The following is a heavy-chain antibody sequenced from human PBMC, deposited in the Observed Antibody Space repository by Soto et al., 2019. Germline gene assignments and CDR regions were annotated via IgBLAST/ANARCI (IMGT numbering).Heavy chain of an antibody. V-gene: IGHV3-23*01. D-gene: IGHD2-8*01. CDR3: AKDNGPPGTNDWYFDL. CDR1: GFTFSSYA. J-gene: IGHJ2*01. CDR2: ISRTGGST. Sequence: RRLSCAASGFTFSSYAMSWVRQAPGKGLEWVSGISRTGGSTYYTDSVKGRFTISRDKSKSTLYVQMNSLRAEDTAVYYCAKDNGPPGTNDWYFDLWGRGTLVTISS.